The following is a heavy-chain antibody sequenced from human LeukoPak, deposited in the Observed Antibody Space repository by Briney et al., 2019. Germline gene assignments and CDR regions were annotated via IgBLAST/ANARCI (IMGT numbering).Heavy chain of an antibody. CDR1: GFTFDDYA. CDR2: IYSGGST. CDR3: ARGLPYGSSGHPIIGPFDY. D-gene: IGHD3-22*01. J-gene: IGHJ4*02. V-gene: IGHV3-66*01. Sequence: GGSLRLSCAASGFTFDDYAMHWVRQAPGKGLEWVSVIYSGGSTYYADSVKGRFTISRDNSKNTLYLQMNSLRAEDTAVYYCARGLPYGSSGHPIIGPFDYWGQGTLVTVSS.